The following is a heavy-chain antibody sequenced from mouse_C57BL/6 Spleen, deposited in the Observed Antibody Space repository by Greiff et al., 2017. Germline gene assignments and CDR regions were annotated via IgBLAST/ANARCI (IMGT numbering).Heavy chain of an antibody. J-gene: IGHJ2*01. V-gene: IGHV1-22*01. CDR1: GYTFTDYN. D-gene: IGHD2-3*01. CDR2: INPNNGGT. Sequence: EVQLLESGPELVKPGASVKMSCKASGYTFTDYNMHWVKQSHGKSLEWIGYINPNNGGTSYNQKFKGKATLTVNKSSSTAYMELRSLTSEDSAVYYCARSYDGYYNYFDYWGQGTTLTVSS. CDR3: ARSYDGYYNYFDY.